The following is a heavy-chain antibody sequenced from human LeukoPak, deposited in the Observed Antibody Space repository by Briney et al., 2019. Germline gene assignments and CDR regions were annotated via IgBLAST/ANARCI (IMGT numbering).Heavy chain of an antibody. Sequence: GGSLRLSCAASGFTFNTYSMNWVRQAPGKGLEWVSSISSSSDYIYYADSVKGRFTISRDNAKNSLYLQMNSLRAEDTAVYYCGRVYCTGGSCYGPFDYWGQGTLVTVSS. D-gene: IGHD2-15*01. CDR3: GRVYCTGGSCYGPFDY. CDR1: GFTFNTYS. J-gene: IGHJ4*02. CDR2: ISSSSDYI. V-gene: IGHV3-21*01.